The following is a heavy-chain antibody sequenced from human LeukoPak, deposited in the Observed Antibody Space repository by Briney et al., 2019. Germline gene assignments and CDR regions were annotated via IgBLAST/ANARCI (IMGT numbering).Heavy chain of an antibody. CDR1: GFTFDDYA. D-gene: IGHD3-10*01. CDR2: ISWNSGSL. J-gene: IGHJ6*03. V-gene: IGHV3-9*03. CDR3: ASGVYGSGSYQDDFYYYMDV. Sequence: GRSLRLSCSASGFTFDDYAMHWVRQVPGKGREWVSGISWNSGSLSYADSVKGRFTISRDTAKNSLYLQMNSLRAEDMALYYCASGVYGSGSYQDDFYYYMDVWGKGTTVTVSS.